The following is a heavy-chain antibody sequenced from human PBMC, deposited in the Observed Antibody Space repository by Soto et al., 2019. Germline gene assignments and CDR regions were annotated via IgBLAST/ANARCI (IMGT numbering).Heavy chain of an antibody. Sequence: PSETLSLTCTVSGGSISSYDWSLIRQPPGKGLEWIGYIYYSGSTNYNPSLKSRVTISVDTSKNQFSLKLSSVTAADTAVYYCARRYGKNAFDIWGQGTMVTVSS. CDR3: ARRYGKNAFDI. J-gene: IGHJ3*02. V-gene: IGHV4-59*01. D-gene: IGHD5-18*01. CDR2: IYYSGST. CDR1: GGSISSYD.